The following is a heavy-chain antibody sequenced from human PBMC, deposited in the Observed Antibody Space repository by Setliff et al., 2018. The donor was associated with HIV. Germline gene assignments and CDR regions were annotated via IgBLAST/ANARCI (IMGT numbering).Heavy chain of an antibody. Sequence: KTSETLSLTCTVSGGSINSYSWNWIRQPPGKGLEWIGYIFYKGSTFYNPSLKSRVSISVLRSTDQFFLRLNSVTAADTAVYYCVRTNYYYYYMDVWGKGTTVTVSS. J-gene: IGHJ6*03. CDR1: GGSINSYS. CDR3: VRTNYYYYYMDV. CDR2: IFYKGST. V-gene: IGHV4-59*06.